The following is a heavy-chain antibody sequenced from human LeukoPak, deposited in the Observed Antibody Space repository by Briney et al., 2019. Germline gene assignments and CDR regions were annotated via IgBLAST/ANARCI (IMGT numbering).Heavy chain of an antibody. CDR3: ARVRGLSYDDSSGNLYYFDY. CDR1: GGSIRSYH. D-gene: IGHD3-22*01. Sequence: PAETLSLTCTVSGGSIRSYHWSWVRQPPGKGLEWIGYMYYSGSTHYNPSLKSRVTISIDKSKNQFSLKLSSVTAADTAVYYCARVRGLSYDDSSGNLYYFDYWGQGALVTVSS. V-gene: IGHV4-59*01. CDR2: MYYSGST. J-gene: IGHJ4*02.